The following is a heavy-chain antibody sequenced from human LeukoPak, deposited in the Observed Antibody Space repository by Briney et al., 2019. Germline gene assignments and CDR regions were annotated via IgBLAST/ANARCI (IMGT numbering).Heavy chain of an antibody. CDR3: ARASTYYDILTGYYNVGAFDI. CDR1: GGSISSYY. D-gene: IGHD3-9*01. J-gene: IGHJ3*02. CDR2: IYYSGST. Sequence: SETLSLTCTVSGGSISSYYWSWIRQPPGKGLEWMGYIYYSGSTNYNPSLKSRVTISVDTSKNQFSLKLSSVTAADTAVYYCARASTYYDILTGYYNVGAFDIWGQGTMVTVSS. V-gene: IGHV4-59*08.